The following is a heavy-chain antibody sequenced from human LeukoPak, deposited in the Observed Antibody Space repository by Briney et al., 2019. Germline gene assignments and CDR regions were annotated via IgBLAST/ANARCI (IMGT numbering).Heavy chain of an antibody. J-gene: IGHJ4*02. CDR2: IYYSGST. V-gene: IGHV4-59*01. CDR3: ARDLHY. CDR1: GGSISSYY. Sequence: KPSETLSLTCTVSGGSISSYYWSWIRQPPGKGLEWIGYIYYSGSTNYNPSLKSRVTISVDTSKNQFSLKLSSVTAADTAVYYCARDLHYWGQGTLVTVSS.